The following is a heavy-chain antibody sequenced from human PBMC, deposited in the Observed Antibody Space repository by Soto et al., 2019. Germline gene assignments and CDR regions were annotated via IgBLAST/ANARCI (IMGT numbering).Heavy chain of an antibody. J-gene: IGHJ4*02. Sequence: EVQLVQSGGGLVQPGGSLRLSCVGSGFTFTDFYMNWVRQAPGEGLEWVANIRPDGSETNYVESVKGRFTTSGDNAKNSLFLQMNSLRADDTAVYYCAGWGGHDYNYWGQGILVTVSS. CDR2: IRPDGSET. V-gene: IGHV3-7*03. CDR3: AGWGGHDYNY. D-gene: IGHD4-4*01. CDR1: GFTFTDFY.